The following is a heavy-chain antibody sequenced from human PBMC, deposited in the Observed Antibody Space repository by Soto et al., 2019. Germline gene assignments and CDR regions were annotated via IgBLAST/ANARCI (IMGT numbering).Heavy chain of an antibody. CDR3: ARWYSSGYIVY. J-gene: IGHJ4*02. CDR2: INPGTGTT. V-gene: IGHV1-46*01. CDR1: GYIFITYH. D-gene: IGHD6-19*01. Sequence: ASVKVSCKASGYIFITYHFHWVRQAPGQGLEWMGVINPGTGTTTYAQSFQGRITMTSDTTTSTVYVELTSLTFEDTAVYYCARWYSSGYIVYSGPGTLLTVS.